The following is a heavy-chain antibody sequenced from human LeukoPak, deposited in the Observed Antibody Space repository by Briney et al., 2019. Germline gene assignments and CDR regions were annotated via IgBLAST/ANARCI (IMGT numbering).Heavy chain of an antibody. V-gene: IGHV4-38-2*02. CDR3: AREGRKLELSWFDP. CDR1: GYSLSSGYY. CDR2: IYHSGST. Sequence: SETLSPTCTVSGYSLSSGYYWGWIRQPPGKGLEWIGSIYHSGSTYYNPSLKSRVTISVDTSKNQFSLKLSSVTAADTAVYYCAREGRKLELSWFDPWGQGTLVTVSS. D-gene: IGHD1-7*01. J-gene: IGHJ5*02.